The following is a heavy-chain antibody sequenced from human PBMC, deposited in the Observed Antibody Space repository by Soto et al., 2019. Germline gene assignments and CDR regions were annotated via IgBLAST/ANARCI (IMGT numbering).Heavy chain of an antibody. CDR1: GFTFSTYA. V-gene: IGHV3-23*01. D-gene: IGHD2-15*01. Sequence: PGGSLRLSCVASGFTFSTYAMIWVRQAPGKGLEWVSAISGSGGSTYYADSVKGRFTISRDNSKNTLYLQMNSLRAEDTAVYFCAKAWYQPYYYYTMDVWGQGTTVTVSS. J-gene: IGHJ6*02. CDR3: AKAWYQPYYYYTMDV. CDR2: ISGSGGST.